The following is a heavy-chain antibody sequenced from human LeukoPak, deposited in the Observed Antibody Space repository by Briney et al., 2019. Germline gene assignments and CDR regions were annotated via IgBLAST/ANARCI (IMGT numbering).Heavy chain of an antibody. CDR2: IIPIFGTA. J-gene: IGHJ4*02. CDR1: GGTFSSYA. CDR3: ARDRGMVRGVIGY. D-gene: IGHD3-10*01. Sequence: SVKVSCKASGGTFSSYAISWVRQAPGQGLEWMGGIIPIFGTANYAQKFQGRVTITADKSTSTAYMELSSLRSEDTAVYYCARDRGMVRGVIGYWGQGTLVTVSS. V-gene: IGHV1-69*06.